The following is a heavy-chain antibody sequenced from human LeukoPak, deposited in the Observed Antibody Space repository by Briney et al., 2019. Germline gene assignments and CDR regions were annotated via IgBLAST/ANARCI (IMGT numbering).Heavy chain of an antibody. CDR2: MNPNSGHT. D-gene: IGHD1-1*01. V-gene: IGHV1-8*01. CDR1: GYTFSNYD. Sequence: ASVKVSCKASGYTFSNYDINWVRQATGQGREWMGYMNPNSGHTVYAQKFQGRVTMTRDTSISTAYMELSSLRFDYTAVYYCARVPRESNSHWGQGTLVTVSS. CDR3: ARVPRESNSH. J-gene: IGHJ4*02.